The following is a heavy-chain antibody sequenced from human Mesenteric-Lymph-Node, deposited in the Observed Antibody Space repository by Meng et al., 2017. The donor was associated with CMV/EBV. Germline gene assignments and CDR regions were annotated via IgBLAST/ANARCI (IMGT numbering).Heavy chain of an antibody. D-gene: IGHD3-16*01. Sequence: SETLSLTCTVSGGSISSSSYYWGWIRQPPGKGLEWIGSIYYSGSTYYNPSLKSRVTISVDTSKNQFSLKLSSVTAADTAVYYCARLGGNGNNWFDPWGQGTLVTVSS. V-gene: IGHV4-39*07. CDR2: IYYSGST. CDR3: ARLGGNGNNWFDP. CDR1: GGSISSSSYY. J-gene: IGHJ5*02.